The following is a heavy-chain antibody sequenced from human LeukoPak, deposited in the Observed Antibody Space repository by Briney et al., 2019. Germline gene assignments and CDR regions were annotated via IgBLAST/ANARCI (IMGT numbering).Heavy chain of an antibody. CDR2: IDYTGST. J-gene: IGHJ4*02. V-gene: IGHV4-59*12. D-gene: IGHD1-14*01. Sequence: SETLSLTCTVSRGSIGTYYWTWLRQPPGRGLEWIGYIDYTGSTNYNPSLKSRVTISVDKSKNQFSLKLSSVTAADTAVYYCARKTGVDYYFDYWGQGTLVTVSS. CDR3: ARKTGVDYYFDY. CDR1: RGSIGTYY.